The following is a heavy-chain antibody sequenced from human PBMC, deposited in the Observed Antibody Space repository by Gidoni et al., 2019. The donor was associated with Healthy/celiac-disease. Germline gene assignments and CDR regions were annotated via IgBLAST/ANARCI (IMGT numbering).Heavy chain of an antibody. CDR1: GGTFSSYA. CDR3: ARMGGQQRVRTYYYYGMDV. V-gene: IGHV1-69*01. CDR2: IIPIFGTA. D-gene: IGHD6-13*01. J-gene: IGHJ6*02. Sequence: QVQLVQSGAEVKKPGSSVKVSCKASGGTFSSYAISWVRQAPGQGLEWMGGIIPIFGTANYAQKFQGRVTITADEATSTAYMELSSLRSEDTAVYYCARMGGQQRVRTYYYYGMDVWGQGTTVTVSS.